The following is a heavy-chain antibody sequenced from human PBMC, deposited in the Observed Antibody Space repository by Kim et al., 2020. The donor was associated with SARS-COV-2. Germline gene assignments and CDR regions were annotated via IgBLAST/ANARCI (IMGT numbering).Heavy chain of an antibody. CDR3: ARDLGRPTKYNWFDP. CDR2: IYTSGST. CDR1: GGSISSYY. D-gene: IGHD1-26*01. Sequence: SETLSLICTVSGGSISSYYWSWIRQPAGKGLEWIGRIYTSGSTNYNPSLKSRVTMSVDTSKNQFSLKLSSVTAADTAVYYCARDLGRPTKYNWFDPWGQGTLVTVSS. V-gene: IGHV4-4*07. J-gene: IGHJ5*02.